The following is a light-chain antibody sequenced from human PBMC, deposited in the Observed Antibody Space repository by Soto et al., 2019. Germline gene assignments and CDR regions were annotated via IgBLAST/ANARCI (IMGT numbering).Light chain of an antibody. J-gene: IGKJ1*01. CDR2: GAS. V-gene: IGKV3-20*01. CDR3: QQYGSSPPWT. CDR1: QSVSSTY. Sequence: EIVLTQSPGTLSLSPGERATLSCRASQSVSSTYLAWYQHKPGQAPRLLFYGASSRATDIPDRFSGSGSGTDVTLTISRREPEDFAVYYCQQYGSSPPWTFGQGTKVEIK.